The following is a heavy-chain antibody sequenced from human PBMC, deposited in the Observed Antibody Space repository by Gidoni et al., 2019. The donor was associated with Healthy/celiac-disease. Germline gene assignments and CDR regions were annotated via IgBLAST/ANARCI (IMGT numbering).Heavy chain of an antibody. D-gene: IGHD5-12*01. Sequence: QVQLVQSGAEVKKPGASVKVSCKASGYPFTSSYMHWVRQAPGQGLEWMGIINPSGGSTSYAQKFQGRVTMTRDTSTSTVYMELSSLRSEDTAVYYCARVRNSGYDLGAFDIWGQGTMVTVSS. V-gene: IGHV1-46*01. CDR1: GYPFTSSY. CDR2: INPSGGST. J-gene: IGHJ3*02. CDR3: ARVRNSGYDLGAFDI.